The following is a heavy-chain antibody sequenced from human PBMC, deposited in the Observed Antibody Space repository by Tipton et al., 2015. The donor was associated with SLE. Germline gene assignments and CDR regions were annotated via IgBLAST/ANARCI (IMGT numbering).Heavy chain of an antibody. CDR3: PRGPKGSSRSDFYHAIDV. CDR2: INHSGST. D-gene: IGHD3-10*01. J-gene: IGHJ6*01. Sequence: TLSLTCAVYGRSFSGYYWSWIRQPPGKGLEWIGEINHSGSTNYSPSLKSRVTISVDTSTNQFSLKLNSVTAAYTAVYYCPRGPKGSSRSDFYHAIDVWVQGTTVTVS. CDR1: GRSFSGYY. V-gene: IGHV4-34*01.